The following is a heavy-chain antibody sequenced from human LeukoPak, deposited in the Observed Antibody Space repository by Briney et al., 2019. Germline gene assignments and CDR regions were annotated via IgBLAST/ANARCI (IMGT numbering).Heavy chain of an antibody. Sequence: GGSLRLSCAASGFTFSSYAMSWVRQAPGKGLEWVSAISGSGGSTYYADSVKGRFTISRDNSKNTLYLQMNSLRAEDTAVYHCAKASQWELLGVAVYYYYGMDVWGQGTTVTVSS. CDR1: GFTFSSYA. V-gene: IGHV3-23*01. J-gene: IGHJ6*02. D-gene: IGHD1-26*01. CDR2: ISGSGGST. CDR3: AKASQWELLGVAVYYYYGMDV.